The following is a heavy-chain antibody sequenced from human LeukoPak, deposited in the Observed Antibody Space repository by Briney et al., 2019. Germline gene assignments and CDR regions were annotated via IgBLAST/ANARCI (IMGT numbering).Heavy chain of an antibody. J-gene: IGHJ4*02. Sequence: SETLSLTCTVSGGSISSYYWSWVRQPPGKGLEWIGYIHYSGTTNYNPSLKSRVTISVGTSNNQFSLTLRSVTAADTAVYYCARGGLDSSAYYNYFDSWGQGTLVTVSS. D-gene: IGHD3-22*01. CDR2: IHYSGTT. CDR3: ARGGLDSSAYYNYFDS. V-gene: IGHV4-59*01. CDR1: GGSISSYY.